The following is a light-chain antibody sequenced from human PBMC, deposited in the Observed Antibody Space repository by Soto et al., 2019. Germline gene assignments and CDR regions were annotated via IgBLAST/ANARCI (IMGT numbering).Light chain of an antibody. CDR1: QSVSSSY. V-gene: IGKV3-20*01. CDR2: GAS. CDR3: QQYGSSLMYT. J-gene: IGKJ2*01. Sequence: EIVLTQSPGTLSLSPGERATLSCRASQSVSSSYLAWYQQKPGQAPRLLIYGASSRTTGIPERFSGSGSGTEFTLPISRLEPEDFAVYYCQQYGSSLMYTFGQATKLEIK.